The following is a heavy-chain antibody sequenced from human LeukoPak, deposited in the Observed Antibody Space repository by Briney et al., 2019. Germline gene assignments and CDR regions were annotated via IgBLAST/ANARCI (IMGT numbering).Heavy chain of an antibody. J-gene: IGHJ6*03. D-gene: IGHD5-12*01. V-gene: IGHV3-30*02. Sequence: PGGSLRLSCAASGFTFSSYGMHWVRQAPGKGLEWVAFIRYDGSNKYYADSVKGRFTISRDNSKNTLYLQMNSLRAEDTAVYYCARGRWLRRLGVGVFHYYYYMDVWGKGTTVTVSS. CDR2: IRYDGSNK. CDR3: ARGRWLRRLGVGVFHYYYYMDV. CDR1: GFTFSSYG.